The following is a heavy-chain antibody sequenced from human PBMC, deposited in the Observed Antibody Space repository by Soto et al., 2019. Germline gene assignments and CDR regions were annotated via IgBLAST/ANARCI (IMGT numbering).Heavy chain of an antibody. CDR3: ARERYCSGGSCSPEGYYYYGMDV. D-gene: IGHD2-15*01. Sequence: GASVKVSCKASGYTFTGYYMHWVRQAPGQGLEWMGWINPNSGGTNYAQKFQGWVTMTRDTSISTAYMELSRPRSDDTAVYYCARERYCSGGSCSPEGYYYYGMDVWGQGTTVTVSS. V-gene: IGHV1-2*04. CDR1: GYTFTGYY. CDR2: INPNSGGT. J-gene: IGHJ6*02.